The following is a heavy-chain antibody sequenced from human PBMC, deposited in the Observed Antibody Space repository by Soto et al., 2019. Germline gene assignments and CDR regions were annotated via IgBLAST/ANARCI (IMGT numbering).Heavy chain of an antibody. Sequence: SQTLSRTFAISGDSVSSNSAAWNWIRQSPSRGLEWLGRTYYRSKWYNDYAVSVKSRITINPDTSKNQFSLQLNSVTPEDTAVYYCARRAATATKKWFDRWSQGTRVTVSS. J-gene: IGHJ5*02. V-gene: IGHV6-1*01. CDR3: ARRAATATKKWFDR. D-gene: IGHD2-15*01. CDR1: GDSVSSNSAA. CDR2: TYYRSKWYN.